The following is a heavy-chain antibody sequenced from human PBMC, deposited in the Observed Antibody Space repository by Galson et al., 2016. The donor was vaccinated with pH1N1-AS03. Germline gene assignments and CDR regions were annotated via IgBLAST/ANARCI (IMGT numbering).Heavy chain of an antibody. J-gene: IGHJ4*02. CDR2: ISWNSGTI. D-gene: IGHD2-15*01. CDR1: GFTFDDYA. V-gene: IGHV3-9*01. CDR3: AKSPGYCSAGSCSDQGYFDY. Sequence: SLRLSCAGSGFTFDDYAMHWVRQAPGKGLEWVSGISWNSGTIGYTDPVKGRFTISRDNAKNSLYLQMNSLRAEDTALYYCAKSPGYCSAGSCSDQGYFDYWGQGTLVTVSS.